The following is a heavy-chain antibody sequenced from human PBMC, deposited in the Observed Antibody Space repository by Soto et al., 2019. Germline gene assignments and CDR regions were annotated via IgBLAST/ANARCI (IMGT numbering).Heavy chain of an antibody. V-gene: IGHV2-5*02. D-gene: IGHD3-22*01. CDR3: AHSWSYYDSSRQSPFDY. Sequence: QITLKESGPTLVKPTQTLTLTCTFSGFSLSTSGVGVGWIRQPPGKALEWLALIYWDDDKRYSHSLKSRLTITKDTAKNQVVLTMTNIDPVDTATYYCAHSWSYYDSSRQSPFDYWGQGTLVTVSS. CDR1: GFSLSTSGVG. J-gene: IGHJ4*02. CDR2: IYWDDDK.